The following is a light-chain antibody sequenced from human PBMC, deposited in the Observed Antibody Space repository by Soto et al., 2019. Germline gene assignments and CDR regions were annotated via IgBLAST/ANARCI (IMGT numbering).Light chain of an antibody. CDR1: NIGNKS. V-gene: IGLV3-21*02. CDR3: QVWDSSSDRWV. Sequence: SYELTQPPSVSVAPGQTAMITCGGNNIGNKSVHWYQQRPGQAPVLGVYDDSDRPSGIPDRFSGSNSGNTATLIISRVEAGDEADYYCQVWDSSSDRWVFGGGTKLTVL. J-gene: IGLJ3*02. CDR2: DDS.